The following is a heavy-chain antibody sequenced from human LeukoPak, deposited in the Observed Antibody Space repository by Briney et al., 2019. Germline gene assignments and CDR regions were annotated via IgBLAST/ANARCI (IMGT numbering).Heavy chain of an antibody. CDR2: IYYSGST. Sequence: SETLSLTCTVSGGSISSYYWSWIRQPPGKGLEWIGYIYYSGSTNYNPSLKSRVTISVDTSKNQFSLKLRSMTAADTAVYYCARGGRWESYSAFDIWGQGATVSVSS. V-gene: IGHV4-59*12. D-gene: IGHD1-26*01. J-gene: IGHJ3*02. CDR3: ARGGRWESYSAFDI. CDR1: GGSISSYY.